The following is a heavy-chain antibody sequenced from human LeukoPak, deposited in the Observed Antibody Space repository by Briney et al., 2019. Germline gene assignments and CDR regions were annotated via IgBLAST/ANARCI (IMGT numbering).Heavy chain of an antibody. J-gene: IGHJ4*02. D-gene: IGHD1-26*01. V-gene: IGHV3-66*01. CDR3: ARESPSGSYLDY. CDR1: GFTVSSNY. Sequence: GGSLRLSCAASGFTVSSNYMSWVRQAPGKGLEWVSVIYSGGSTYYADSVKGRFTISRDNSKNTLYLQMNSLRAEDTAVYYCARESPSGSYLDYWGQGTLVTVSS. CDR2: IYSGGST.